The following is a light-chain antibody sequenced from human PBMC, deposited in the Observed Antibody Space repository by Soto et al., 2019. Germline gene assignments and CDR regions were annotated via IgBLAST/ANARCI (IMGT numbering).Light chain of an antibody. CDR2: VVS. CDR3: SSFTDSRVYV. CDR1: SSDVGRYDY. Sequence: LTQPASVSGSPGQSITISCTGTSSDVGRYDYVSWYQHHPGKAPKLIIYVVSDRPSGVSNRFSGSKSGNTASLTISGLQAEDEADYYCSSFTDSRVYVFGSGTKVTVL. V-gene: IGLV2-14*01. J-gene: IGLJ1*01.